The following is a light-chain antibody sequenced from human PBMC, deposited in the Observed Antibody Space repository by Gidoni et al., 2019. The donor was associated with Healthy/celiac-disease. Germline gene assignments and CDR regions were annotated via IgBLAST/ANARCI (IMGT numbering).Light chain of an antibody. J-gene: IGKJ1*01. CDR2: AAS. Sequence: AIRITQSPSSLSASTGDRVTITRRASQGISSYLAWYQQKPGKAPKLLIYAASTLQSGVPPRFSGSGSGTDFTLTISCLQSEDFATYYCQQYYSYPPRTFGQGTKVEIK. CDR1: QGISSY. V-gene: IGKV1-8*01. CDR3: QQYYSYPPRT.